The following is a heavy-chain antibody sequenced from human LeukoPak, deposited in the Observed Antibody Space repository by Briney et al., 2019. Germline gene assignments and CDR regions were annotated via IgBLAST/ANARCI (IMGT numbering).Heavy chain of an antibody. J-gene: IGHJ4*02. CDR1: GGSISSSSYY. Sequence: PTETLSLTCTVSGGSISSSSYYWGWIRQPPGKGLEWIGSIYHSGSTYYNPSLKSRVTISVDTSKNQFSLKLSSVTAADTAVYYCARRGDYEFDYWGQGTLVIVSS. V-gene: IGHV4-39*01. D-gene: IGHD4-17*01. CDR2: IYHSGST. CDR3: ARRGDYEFDY.